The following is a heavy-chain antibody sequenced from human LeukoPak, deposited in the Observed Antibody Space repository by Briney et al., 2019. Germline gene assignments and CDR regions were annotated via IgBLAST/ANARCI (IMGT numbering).Heavy chain of an antibody. J-gene: IGHJ5*02. CDR3: AKVGAPTWGYNWLDP. D-gene: IGHD1-26*01. CDR2: INSDGSST. V-gene: IGHV3-74*01. Sequence: GGSLRLSCAASGFTFSSYWMHWVRQAPGKGLVWVSRINSDGSSTTYADSVKGRFTISRDNAKNTLYLQMNSLRAEDTAVYYCAKVGAPTWGYNWLDPWGQGTLVTVSS. CDR1: GFTFSSYW.